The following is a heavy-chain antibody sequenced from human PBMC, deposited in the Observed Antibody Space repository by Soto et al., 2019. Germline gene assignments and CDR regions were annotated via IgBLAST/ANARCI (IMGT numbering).Heavy chain of an antibody. D-gene: IGHD2-2*01. CDR3: TTVGRGYIVVVPAANPYYYYYMDV. CDR1: GFTFSNAW. CDR2: IKSKTDGGTT. V-gene: IGHV3-15*01. J-gene: IGHJ6*03. Sequence: GGSLRLSCAASGFTFSNAWMSWVRQAPGKGLEWVGRIKSKTDGGTTDYAAPVKGRFTISRDDSKNTLYLQMNSLKTEDTAVYYCTTVGRGYIVVVPAANPYYYYYMDVWGKGTTVTVSS.